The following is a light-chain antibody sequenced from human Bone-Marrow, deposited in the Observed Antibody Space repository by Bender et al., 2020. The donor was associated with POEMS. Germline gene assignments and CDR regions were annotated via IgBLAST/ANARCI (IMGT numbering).Light chain of an antibody. Sequence: SYELTQPPSVSVSPGQTARITCSGDALPNQYAYWYQQKPGQAPVLLIYKDTERPSGIPDRFSGSTSGTTVALTISGVQAEDEADYYCQSAHSSGLPYVFGSGTRVTVL. V-gene: IGLV3-25*03. CDR1: ALPNQY. CDR2: KDT. CDR3: QSAHSSGLPYV. J-gene: IGLJ1*01.